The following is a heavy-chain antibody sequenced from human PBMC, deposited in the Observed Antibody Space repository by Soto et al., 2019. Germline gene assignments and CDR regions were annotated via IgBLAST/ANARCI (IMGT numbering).Heavy chain of an antibody. CDR2: IWYDGSNK. Sequence: PWGSLRVSCATSVFTFSIYGMHWVRQAPGKGLEWVAVIWYDGSNKYYADSVKGRFTISRDNSKNTLYLQMNSLRAEDTAVHYCARKAVAVGWFDPWGQGTMVTVSS. CDR1: VFTFSIYG. J-gene: IGHJ5*02. CDR3: ARKAVAVGWFDP. V-gene: IGHV3-33*01. D-gene: IGHD6-19*01.